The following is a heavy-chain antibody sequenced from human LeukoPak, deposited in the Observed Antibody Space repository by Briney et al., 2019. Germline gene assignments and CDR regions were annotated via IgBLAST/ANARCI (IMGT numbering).Heavy chain of an antibody. D-gene: IGHD4-17*01. Sequence: GASVKVSCKASGYTFTSYDINWVRQATGQGLEWMGGIIPIFGTANYAQKFQGRVTITADESTSTAYMELSSLRSEDTAVYYCAREVGATVTTFDYWGQGTLVTVSS. V-gene: IGHV1-69*13. CDR1: GYTFTSYD. J-gene: IGHJ4*02. CDR3: AREVGATVTTFDY. CDR2: IIPIFGTA.